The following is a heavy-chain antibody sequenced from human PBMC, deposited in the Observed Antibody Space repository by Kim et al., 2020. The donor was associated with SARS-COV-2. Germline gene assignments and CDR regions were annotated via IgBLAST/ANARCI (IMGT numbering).Heavy chain of an antibody. Sequence: GGSLRLSCAASGFTFSSYGMHWVRQAPGKGLEWVAVIWYDGSNKYYADSVKGRCTISRDNSKNTLYLQMNSLRAEDTAVYYCAKDGSVGTVTTSGGMDVWGQGTTVTVSS. D-gene: IGHD4-17*01. CDR3: AKDGSVGTVTTSGGMDV. J-gene: IGHJ6*02. V-gene: IGHV3-33*06. CDR1: GFTFSSYG. CDR2: IWYDGSNK.